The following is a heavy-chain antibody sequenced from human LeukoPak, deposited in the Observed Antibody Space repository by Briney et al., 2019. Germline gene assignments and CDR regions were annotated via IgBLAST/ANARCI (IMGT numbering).Heavy chain of an antibody. CDR2: IKQDGSEK. CDR1: GFTFSSYW. V-gene: IGHV3-7*01. J-gene: IGHJ6*03. D-gene: IGHD3-3*01. CDR3: ARDGGPVFGVVIPISCYYYYYMDV. Sequence: GGSLRLSCAASGFTFSSYWMSWVRQAPGKGLEWVANIKQDGSEKYYVDSVKGRFTISRDNAKNSLYLQMNSLRAEDTAVYYCARDGGPVFGVVIPISCYYYYYMDVWGKGTTVTVSS.